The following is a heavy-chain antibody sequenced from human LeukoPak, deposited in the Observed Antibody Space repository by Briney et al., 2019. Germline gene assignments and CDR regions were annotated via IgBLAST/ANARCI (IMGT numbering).Heavy chain of an antibody. Sequence: PAASVKVSCKASGYTFTGYYMHWVRQAPGQGLEWMGWINPNSGGTNYAQKFQGRVTMTRDTSISTAYMELSRLRSDDTAVYYCAITMVRGVIILDYWGQGTLVTVSS. CDR2: INPNSGGT. CDR1: GYTFTGYY. J-gene: IGHJ4*02. V-gene: IGHV1-2*02. D-gene: IGHD3-10*01. CDR3: AITMVRGVIILDY.